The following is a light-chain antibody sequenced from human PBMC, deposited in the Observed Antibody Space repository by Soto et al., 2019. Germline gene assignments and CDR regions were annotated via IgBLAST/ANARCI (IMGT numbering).Light chain of an antibody. Sequence: DIQLTQSPSFLSASVGDRVTITCRASQTISSHLNWYQQKQGKTPKALIYAASSLHSGVPSRLSDSVSGTDFTLTISGLQPDDFATYYCQQSYSTLTFGQGTKVEVK. CDR3: QQSYSTLT. V-gene: IGKV1-39*01. J-gene: IGKJ1*01. CDR2: AAS. CDR1: QTISSH.